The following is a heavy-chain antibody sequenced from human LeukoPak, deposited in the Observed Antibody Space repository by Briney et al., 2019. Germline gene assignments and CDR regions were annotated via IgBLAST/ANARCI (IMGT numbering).Heavy chain of an antibody. D-gene: IGHD3-22*01. CDR1: GGSISSYY. CDR2: IQYSGSI. Sequence: SETLSFTCTVRGGSISSYYWSWLRQPPGKGLELIGYIQYSGSINYNPSLKSRVTISVDTSNTQFSLKLTSVTAADTAVYYCARSVFTTSSHPYFGDYWGQGTLVTVSS. CDR3: ARSVFTTSSHPYFGDY. J-gene: IGHJ4*02. V-gene: IGHV4-59*01.